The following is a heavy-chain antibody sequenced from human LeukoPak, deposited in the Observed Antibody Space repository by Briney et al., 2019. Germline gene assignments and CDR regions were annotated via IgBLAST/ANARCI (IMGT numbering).Heavy chain of an antibody. J-gene: IGHJ4*02. Sequence: HGESLKISCKGSGYSFTTYWIGWVRQLPGKGLEWMGIIYPGDSETRYSPSFQGQVTISADKSITTAYLQWSSLKASDTAMYYCVRSRGYSYGYSYYFDYWGQGTLVTVSS. CDR1: GYSFTTYW. V-gene: IGHV5-51*01. CDR2: IYPGDSET. D-gene: IGHD5-18*01. CDR3: VRSRGYSYGYSYYFDY.